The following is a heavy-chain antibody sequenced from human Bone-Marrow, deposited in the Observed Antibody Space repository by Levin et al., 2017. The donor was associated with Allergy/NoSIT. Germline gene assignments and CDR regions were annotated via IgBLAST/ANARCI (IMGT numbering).Heavy chain of an antibody. D-gene: IGHD2-21*02. Sequence: GESLKISCAASGFTVNNNYMSWVRQAPGKGLEWVSLIYSGGSTYYADSVKGRFTISRDSSKNTLYLQMNSLRAEDTAMYYCARNVAVTAKGYWGQGTLVTVSS. CDR3: ARNVAVTAKGY. V-gene: IGHV3-66*01. J-gene: IGHJ1*01. CDR1: GFTVNNNY. CDR2: IYSGGST.